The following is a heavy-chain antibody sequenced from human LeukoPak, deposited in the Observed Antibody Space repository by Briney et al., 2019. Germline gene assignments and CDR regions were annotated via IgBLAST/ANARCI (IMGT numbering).Heavy chain of an antibody. CDR1: GYTFTSYA. D-gene: IGHD1-26*01. CDR3: ASPAGSGSYYVY. J-gene: IGHJ4*02. Sequence: SVKVSCKASGYTFTSYAMNWVRQAPGQGLEWMGGIIPIFGTANYAQKFQGRVTITADESTSTAYMELSSLRSEDTAVYYCASPAGSGSYYVYWGQGTLVTVSS. V-gene: IGHV1-69*13. CDR2: IIPIFGTA.